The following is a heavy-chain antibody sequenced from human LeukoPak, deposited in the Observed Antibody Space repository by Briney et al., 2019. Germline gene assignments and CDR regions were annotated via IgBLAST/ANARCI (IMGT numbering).Heavy chain of an antibody. CDR3: ARDGGSYGMDV. J-gene: IGHJ6*02. V-gene: IGHV3-74*01. CDR1: GFPFRNYD. Sequence: GGSLRLSCAASGFPFRNYDMDWVRQAPGKGLVWVSLMNSDGSSISYADSVRGRCTISRDNAKNTLYLQMNSLRAEDTAVYYCARDGGSYGMDVWGQGTTVTVSS. CDR2: MNSDGSSI. D-gene: IGHD1-26*01.